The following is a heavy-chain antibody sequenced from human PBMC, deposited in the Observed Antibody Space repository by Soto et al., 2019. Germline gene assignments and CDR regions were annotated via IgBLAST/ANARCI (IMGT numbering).Heavy chain of an antibody. D-gene: IGHD2-2*01. Sequence: SETLSLTCAVSGGSISSGGYSWSWIRQPPGKGLEWIGYMYHSGSTYYNPSLKSRVTISIDRSKNQFSLKLSSVTAADTAVYYCARVPDYWCQGILLSVS. CDR1: GGSISSGGYS. J-gene: IGHJ4*02. CDR2: MYHSGST. CDR3: ARVPDY. V-gene: IGHV4-30-2*01.